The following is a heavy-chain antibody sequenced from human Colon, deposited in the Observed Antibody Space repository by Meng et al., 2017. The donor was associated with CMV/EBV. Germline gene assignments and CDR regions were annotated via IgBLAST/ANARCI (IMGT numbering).Heavy chain of an antibody. CDR2: IFGDHNT. Sequence: LSLTCAASGFSVSSDYMSWVRQAPGQGLEWVATIFGDHNTYYADSVKDRFTISRDDPKNTVNLEMNSLRAEDTAMYYCARKASHFYYGMDVWGQGTTVTVSS. J-gene: IGHJ6*02. V-gene: IGHV3-53*01. CDR3: ARKASHFYYGMDV. CDR1: GFSVSSDY.